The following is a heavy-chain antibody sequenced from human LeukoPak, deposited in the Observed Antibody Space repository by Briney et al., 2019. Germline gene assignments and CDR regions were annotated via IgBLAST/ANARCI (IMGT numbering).Heavy chain of an antibody. CDR1: GFTFSTYA. Sequence: GGSLRLSCAASGFTFSTYAMSWVRQAPGKGLEWVSVISVTGGTTYYADSVKGRFTISRDNSKNTLYLQMNSLRAEDTAVYYCANLGRSVVYYGSDWGQGTLVTVFS. J-gene: IGHJ4*02. V-gene: IGHV3-23*01. D-gene: IGHD3-10*01. CDR3: ANLGRSVVYYGSD. CDR2: ISVTGGTT.